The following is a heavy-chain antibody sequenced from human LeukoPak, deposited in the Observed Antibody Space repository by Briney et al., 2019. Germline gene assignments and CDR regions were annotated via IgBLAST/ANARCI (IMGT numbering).Heavy chain of an antibody. V-gene: IGHV1-18*04. Sequence: GASVKVSCKASGYTFTGYGISWVRQAPGQGLEWMGWISAYNGNTNYAQKLQGRVTMTTDTSTSTAYMELRSLRSDDTAVYYCARVRRIVVVTAIHLFDYWGQGTLVTVSS. CDR3: ARVRRIVVVTAIHLFDY. CDR2: ISAYNGNT. J-gene: IGHJ4*02. D-gene: IGHD2-21*02. CDR1: GYTFTGYG.